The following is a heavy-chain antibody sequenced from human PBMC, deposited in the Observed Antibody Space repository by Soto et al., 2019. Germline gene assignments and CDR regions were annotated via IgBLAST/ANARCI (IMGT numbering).Heavy chain of an antibody. D-gene: IGHD6-6*01. J-gene: IGHJ6*02. CDR3: ATAPLPYYPRPYYYGMDV. V-gene: IGHV4-31*03. CDR2: IYYSGST. CDR1: GGSISSGGYY. Sequence: QVQLQESGPGLVKPSQTLSLTCTVSGGSISSGGYYWSWIRQHPGKGLEWIGYIYYSGSTYYNPSPWIRVNIPVDTSKNQFSLKLSSVTAADTAVYYCATAPLPYYPRPYYYGMDVWGQGTTVTVSS.